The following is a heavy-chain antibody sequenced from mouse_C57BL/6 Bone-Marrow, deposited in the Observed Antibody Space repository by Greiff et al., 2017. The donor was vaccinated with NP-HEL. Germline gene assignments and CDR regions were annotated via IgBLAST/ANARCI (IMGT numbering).Heavy chain of an antibody. Sequence: VQLQQSGAELVRPGTSVKVSCKASGYAFTNYLIEWVKQRPGQGLEWIGVINPGSGGTNYNEKFKGKATLTADKSSSTAYMQLSSLTSEDSAVYFCARGDSYAYFDVWGTGTTVTVSS. CDR1: GYAFTNYL. D-gene: IGHD2-12*01. CDR2: INPGSGGT. J-gene: IGHJ1*03. V-gene: IGHV1-54*01. CDR3: ARGDSYAYFDV.